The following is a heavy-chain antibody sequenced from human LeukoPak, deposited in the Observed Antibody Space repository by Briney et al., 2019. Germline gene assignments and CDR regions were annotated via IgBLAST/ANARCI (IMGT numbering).Heavy chain of an antibody. CDR3: AKDFCSSTSCYADY. CDR2: ISSSGSTI. D-gene: IGHD2-2*01. CDR1: GFTFSSYE. Sequence: GGSLRLSCAASGFTFSSYEMNWVRQAPGKGLEWVSYISSSGSTIYYADSVKGRFTISRDNAKNSLYLQMNSLRAEDTAVYYCAKDFCSSTSCYADYWGQGTLVTVSS. V-gene: IGHV3-48*03. J-gene: IGHJ4*02.